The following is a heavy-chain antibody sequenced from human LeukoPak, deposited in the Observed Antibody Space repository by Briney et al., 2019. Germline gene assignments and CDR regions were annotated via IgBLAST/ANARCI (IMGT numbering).Heavy chain of an antibody. CDR2: IYYSGST. V-gene: IGHV4-59*12. CDR1: GGSISSYY. D-gene: IGHD6-13*01. J-gene: IGHJ6*03. CDR3: ARDRAGTQNYYYYYMDV. Sequence: SETLSLTCTVSGGSISSYYWSWIRQPPGKGLEWIGYIYYSGSTNYNPSLKSRVTMSVDTSKNQFSLKLSSVTAADTAVYYCARDRAGTQNYYYYYMDVWGKGTTVTVSS.